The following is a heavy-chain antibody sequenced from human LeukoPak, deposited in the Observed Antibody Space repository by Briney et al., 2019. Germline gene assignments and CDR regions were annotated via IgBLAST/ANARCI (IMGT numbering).Heavy chain of an antibody. CDR2: IYSGGST. CDR1: GFTFSTHA. D-gene: IGHD1-26*01. J-gene: IGHJ4*02. V-gene: IGHV3-66*01. CDR3: ARDSRELPTHY. Sequence: PGGSLRLSCVASGFTFSTHAMSWVRQAPGKGLEWVSVIYSGGSTYYADSVKGRFTISRDNSKNTLYLQMNSLRAEDTAVYYCARDSRELPTHYWGQGTLVTVSS.